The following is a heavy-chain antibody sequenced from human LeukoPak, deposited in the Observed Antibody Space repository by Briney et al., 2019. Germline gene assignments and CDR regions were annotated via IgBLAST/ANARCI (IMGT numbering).Heavy chain of an antibody. CDR2: IYPGDSDT. CDR3: ARGYDILTGNYKWFDP. D-gene: IGHD3-9*01. CDR1: GYSFTSYW. V-gene: IGHV5-51*01. Sequence: GESLKISCKGSGYSFTSYWIGWVRQMPGKGLEWMGIIYPGDSDTRYSPSFQGQVTISADKSISTAYLQWSSLKAPETAMYYCARGYDILTGNYKWFDPWGQGTLVTVSS. J-gene: IGHJ5*02.